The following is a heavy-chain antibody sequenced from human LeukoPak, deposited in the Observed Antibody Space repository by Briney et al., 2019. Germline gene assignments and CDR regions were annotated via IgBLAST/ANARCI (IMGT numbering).Heavy chain of an antibody. V-gene: IGHV3-30-3*01. CDR2: ISYDGDNK. D-gene: IGHD1-1*01. J-gene: IGHJ4*02. CDR1: GFTFSSYA. CDR3: ARTEREPHYFDY. Sequence: GRSLRLSCAASGFTFSSYAMHWVRQAPGKGLEWMAVISYDGDNKYYADSVKGRFTISRDNSKNTLYLQMNSLRAEDTAVYYCARTEREPHYFDYWGQGTLVTVSS.